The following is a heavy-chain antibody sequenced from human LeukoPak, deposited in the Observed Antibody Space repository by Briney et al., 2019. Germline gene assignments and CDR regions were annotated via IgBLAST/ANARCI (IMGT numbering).Heavy chain of an antibody. CDR3: AKVRQAAAGRLDY. D-gene: IGHD6-13*01. CDR1: GFTFSSYA. Sequence: PGGSLRLSCAASGFTFSSYAMSGVRQARGKGLEGVSGVSSRGGGTLYEDSVKGGFTISRENLKKTLYMEMKSLRAEDTAVYYCAKVRQAAAGRLDYWGQGTLVTVSS. V-gene: IGHV3-23*01. J-gene: IGHJ4*02. CDR2: VSSRGGGT.